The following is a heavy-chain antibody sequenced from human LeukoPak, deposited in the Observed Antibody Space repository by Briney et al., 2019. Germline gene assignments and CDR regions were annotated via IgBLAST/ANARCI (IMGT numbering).Heavy chain of an antibody. J-gene: IGHJ4*02. D-gene: IGHD6-13*01. CDR2: LYSDGTT. V-gene: IGHV3-53*05. CDR3: ARWKIGRIAAAGTLDYFDH. CDR1: GFTFSSYT. Sequence: PGGSLRLSCAVSGFTFSSYTMHWVRQAPGKGLEWVSILYSDGTTYYADSVKGRFTISRDNSKNTLYLQMNSLRSEDTAVYYCARWKIGRIAAAGTLDYFDHWGQGTLVTVSS.